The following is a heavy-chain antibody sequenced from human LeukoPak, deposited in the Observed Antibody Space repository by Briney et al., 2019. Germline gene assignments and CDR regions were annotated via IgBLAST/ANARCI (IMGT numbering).Heavy chain of an antibody. CDR2: ISGSGGNT. V-gene: IGHV3-23*01. CDR3: AKEAQGCSITSCYFDS. CDR1: GFTFSGSA. D-gene: IGHD2-2*01. J-gene: IGHJ4*02. Sequence: GGSLKLSCAASGFTFSGSAMHWVRQAPGKGLEWVSAISGSGGNTYYADSVKGRFTISRDNSKNTLFLQMNSLRAEDTAVYYCAKEAQGCSITSCYFDSWGQGTLVTVSS.